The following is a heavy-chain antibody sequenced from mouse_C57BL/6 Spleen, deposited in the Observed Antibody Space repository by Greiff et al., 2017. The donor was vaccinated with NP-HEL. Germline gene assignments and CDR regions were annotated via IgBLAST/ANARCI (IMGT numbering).Heavy chain of an antibody. V-gene: IGHV1-76*01. D-gene: IGHD3-2*02. CDR3: ARGTAQATFAY. CDR1: GYTFTDYY. Sequence: VQLQQSGAELVRPGASVKLSCKASGYTFTDYYINWVKQRPGQGLEWIARIYPGSGNTYYNEKFKGKATLTAEKSSSTAYMQLSSLTSEDSAVYVCARGTAQATFAYWGQGTLVTVSA. CDR2: IYPGSGNT. J-gene: IGHJ3*01.